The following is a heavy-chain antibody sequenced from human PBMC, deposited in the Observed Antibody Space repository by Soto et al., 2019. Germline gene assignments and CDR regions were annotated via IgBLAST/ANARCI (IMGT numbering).Heavy chain of an antibody. J-gene: IGHJ4*02. CDR2: IYYSGST. Sequence: SETLSLTCTVSGGSISSYYWGWFRQPPGKGLEWIGYIYYSGSTTYHPSLKSRVTISVDTPKNQFSLNLTSVTAADTAVYYCARLGGYYQAFDQWGQGSLVTVS. V-gene: IGHV4-59*08. CDR3: ARLGGYYQAFDQ. D-gene: IGHD3-22*01. CDR1: GGSISSYY.